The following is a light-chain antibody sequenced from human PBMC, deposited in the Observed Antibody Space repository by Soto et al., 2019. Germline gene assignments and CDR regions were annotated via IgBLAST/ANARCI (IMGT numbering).Light chain of an antibody. V-gene: IGKV1-5*03. CDR2: KAS. CDR3: QQYKSSST. Sequence: DIQMTQSPSTLSGSVGDRVTITCRASQTISSWLAWYQQKPGKAPKLLIYKASTLKSGVPSRFSGSGPGTEFTLTISSLQPDDFGVYYCQQYKSSSTFGQGTKVDIK. J-gene: IGKJ1*01. CDR1: QTISSW.